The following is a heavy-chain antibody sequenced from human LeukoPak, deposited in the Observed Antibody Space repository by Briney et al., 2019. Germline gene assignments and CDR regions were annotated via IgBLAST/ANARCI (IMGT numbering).Heavy chain of an antibody. CDR2: IYYSGST. Sequence: SETLSLTCTISGGSISSYYWSWIRQPPGKGLEWIGYIYYSGSTNYNPSLKSRVTISVYTSKNQFSLKLSSVTAADTAVYYCARLKYYYDSSGYRAEYFQHWGQGTLVTVSS. J-gene: IGHJ1*01. V-gene: IGHV4-59*01. CDR1: GGSISSYY. CDR3: ARLKYYYDSSGYRAEYFQH. D-gene: IGHD3-22*01.